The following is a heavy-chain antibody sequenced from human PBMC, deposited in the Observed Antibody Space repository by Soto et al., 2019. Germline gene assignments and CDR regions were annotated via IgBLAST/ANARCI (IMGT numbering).Heavy chain of an antibody. D-gene: IGHD3-10*01. CDR2: AYHSGST. CDR3: ARSPPSSYYGGSGTFDY. Sequence: QLQLQESGPGLVRPSGTLSLTCAVSGGFTSTNNWWSWVRQLPGKGLEWIGDAYHSGSTRYNPSLKSRVSISVYKSKNQISLKLTSATAADTAVYYCARSPPSSYYGGSGTFDYWGQGTLVTVSS. CDR1: GGFTSTNNW. J-gene: IGHJ4*02. V-gene: IGHV4-4*02.